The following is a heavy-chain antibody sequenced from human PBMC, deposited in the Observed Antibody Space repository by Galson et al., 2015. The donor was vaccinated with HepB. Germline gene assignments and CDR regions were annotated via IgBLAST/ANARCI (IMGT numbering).Heavy chain of an antibody. J-gene: IGHJ5*02. CDR1: GGSISSYY. CDR2: IYTSGST. D-gene: IGHD3-22*01. V-gene: IGHV4-4*07. Sequence: LSLTCTVSGGSISSYYWSWIRQPAGKGLEWIGRIYTSGSTNYNPSLKSRVTMSVDTSKNQFSLKLSSVTAADTAVYYCARDGGGGAYCGGDCASDYYDSSGYSNWFDPWGQGTLVTVSS. CDR3: ARDGGGGAYCGGDCASDYYDSSGYSNWFDP.